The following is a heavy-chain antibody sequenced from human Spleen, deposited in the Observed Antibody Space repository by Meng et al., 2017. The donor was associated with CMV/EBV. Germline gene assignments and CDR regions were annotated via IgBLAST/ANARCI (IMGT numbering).Heavy chain of an antibody. V-gene: IGHV1-46*01. CDR1: GYSFTTYY. Sequence: ASVKVSCKASGYSFTTYYIHWVRQAPGQGLEWMGMISPTGGSTSYAQRFQGRVTMTRNTSIRTAYMELSSLRSEDTAVYYCARALPTAMVLSMDVWGQGTTVTVSS. CDR3: ARALPTAMVLSMDV. J-gene: IGHJ6*02. D-gene: IGHD5-18*01. CDR2: ISPTGGST.